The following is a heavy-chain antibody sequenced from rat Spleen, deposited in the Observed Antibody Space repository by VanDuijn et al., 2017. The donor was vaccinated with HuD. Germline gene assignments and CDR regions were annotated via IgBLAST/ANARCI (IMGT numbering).Heavy chain of an antibody. V-gene: IGHV5-25*01. CDR3: ARHDPDY. CDR1: GFTFRNFY. Sequence: EVQLVESDGGLVQPGRSLKLSCAASGFTFRNFYMAWVRQAPKKGLEWVATISTSGSRTYYPDSVKGRFTISRDNAKSTLYLQMDSLRSEDTATYYCARHDPDYWGQGVMVTVSS. CDR2: ISTSGSRT. J-gene: IGHJ2*01.